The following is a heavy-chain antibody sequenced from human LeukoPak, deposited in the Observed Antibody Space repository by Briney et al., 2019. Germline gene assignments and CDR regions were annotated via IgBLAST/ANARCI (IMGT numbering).Heavy chain of an antibody. V-gene: IGHV3-15*01. Sequence: PGGSLRLSXAASGFTFSNAWMRWVRQAPGKGLEWVGRIKSKTDGGTTDYAASVKGRFTISRDDSKNTLYLQMNSLKTEDTAVYYCTTDPYDSSGYYSLVGYWGQGTLVTVSS. D-gene: IGHD3-22*01. CDR3: TTDPYDSSGYYSLVGY. J-gene: IGHJ4*02. CDR1: GFTFSNAW. CDR2: IKSKTDGGTT.